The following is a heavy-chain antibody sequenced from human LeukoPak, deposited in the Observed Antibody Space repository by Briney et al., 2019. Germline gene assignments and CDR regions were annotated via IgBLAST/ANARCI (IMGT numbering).Heavy chain of an antibody. V-gene: IGHV1-8*01. D-gene: IGHD6-6*01. CDR1: GYTFTSYD. Sequence: ASVKVSCKASGYTFTSYDINWVRQATGQGLEWMGWMNPNSGNTGYAQKFQGRVTMTRNTSISTAYMELSSLRSEDTAVYYCAGSYSSSPKTWFDPWGQGTLVTVSS. CDR3: AGSYSSSPKTWFDP. J-gene: IGHJ5*02. CDR2: MNPNSGNT.